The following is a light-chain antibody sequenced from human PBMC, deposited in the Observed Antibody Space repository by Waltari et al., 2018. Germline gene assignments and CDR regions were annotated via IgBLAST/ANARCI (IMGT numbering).Light chain of an antibody. CDR3: QQYNTYLGT. Sequence: DIQMTQSPSTLSASVGDRVTITCRASQSIARWVAWYQQKPGRAPKLLIYQASTLQDGVPSRFSGSGSGTDFTLTINSLQADDFATYYCQQYNTYLGTFGQGTKVDIK. CDR2: QAS. J-gene: IGKJ1*01. V-gene: IGKV1-5*03. CDR1: QSIARW.